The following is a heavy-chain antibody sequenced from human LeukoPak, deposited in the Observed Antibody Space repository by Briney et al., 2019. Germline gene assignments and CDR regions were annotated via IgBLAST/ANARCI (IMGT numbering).Heavy chain of an antibody. D-gene: IGHD6-6*01. Sequence: GGSLRLSCAASGFTFSSYEMNWVRQAPGKGLEWVSYISSSGSTIYYADSVKGRFTISRDNAKNSLYLQTNSLRAEDTAVYYCARDRYSSSPYYYYYYMDVWGKGTTVTVSS. CDR1: GFTFSSYE. CDR2: ISSSGSTI. J-gene: IGHJ6*03. V-gene: IGHV3-48*03. CDR3: ARDRYSSSPYYYYYYMDV.